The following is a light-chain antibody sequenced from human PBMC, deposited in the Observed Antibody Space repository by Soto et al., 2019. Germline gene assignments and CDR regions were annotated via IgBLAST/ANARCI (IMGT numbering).Light chain of an antibody. V-gene: IGKV1-39*01. CDR3: QQSYSFLT. J-gene: IGKJ4*01. Sequence: DIQMTQSPSSLSASVGDRVTITCRASQSISSYLNWYQQKPGKAPKLLIYAASSLQSGVPSRFSGSGSGTDFTLTISSLQPEDFATYYCQQSYSFLTFGGGTKVDTK. CDR1: QSISSY. CDR2: AAS.